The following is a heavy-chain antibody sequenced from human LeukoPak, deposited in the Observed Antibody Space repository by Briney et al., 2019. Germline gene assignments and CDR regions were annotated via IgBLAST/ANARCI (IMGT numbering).Heavy chain of an antibody. D-gene: IGHD3-10*01. J-gene: IGHJ4*02. CDR2: ISYDGSNK. CDR3: ASSMVRGVIARYFDY. CDR1: GFTFSSYG. V-gene: IGHV3-30*03. Sequence: GGSLRLSCAASGFTFSSYGMHWVRQAPGKGLERVAVISYDGSNKYYADSVKGRFTISRDNSKNTLYLQMNSLRAEDTAVYYCASSMVRGVIARYFDYWGQGTLVTVSS.